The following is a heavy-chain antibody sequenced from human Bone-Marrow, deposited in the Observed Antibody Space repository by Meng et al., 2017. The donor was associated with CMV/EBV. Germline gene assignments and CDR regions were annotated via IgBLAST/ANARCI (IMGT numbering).Heavy chain of an antibody. Sequence: ASVQVSCKASGYTFTGHYMHWVRQATGQGLEWMGWMNPNSGNTGYAQKFQGRVTMTRNTSISTAYMELSSLRAEDTAVYYCARGPVVTLMDVWGQGTTVTVSS. CDR3: ARGPVVTLMDV. CDR1: GYTFTGHY. J-gene: IGHJ6*02. D-gene: IGHD4-23*01. V-gene: IGHV1-8*02. CDR2: MNPNSGNT.